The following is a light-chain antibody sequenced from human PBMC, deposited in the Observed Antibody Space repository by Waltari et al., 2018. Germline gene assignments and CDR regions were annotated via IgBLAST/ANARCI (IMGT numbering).Light chain of an antibody. J-gene: IGLJ2*01. Sequence: SYVLTQPPSVSVAPGQTASISCGGDKIASQSVHWYQQKSGQAPLPVVYDDSDRPSGIPARFSGSKSGNTATLTISRVEAGDEADYYCQVWDSSSDHVVFGGGTKLTVL. CDR1: KIASQS. CDR3: QVWDSSSDHVV. V-gene: IGLV3-21*02. CDR2: DDS.